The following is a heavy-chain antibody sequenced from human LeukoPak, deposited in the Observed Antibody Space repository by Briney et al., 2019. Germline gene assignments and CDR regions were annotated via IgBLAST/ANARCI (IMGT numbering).Heavy chain of an antibody. J-gene: IGHJ4*02. V-gene: IGHV3-21*01. D-gene: IGHD6-19*01. CDR3: ARDRGQAAVAPYYFDY. Sequence: PGGSLRLSCAASGFTFSSYSMNWVRQAPGKGLEWVSSISSSSSYIYYADSVKGRFTISRDNAKNSLYLQMNSLRAEDTAVYYCARDRGQAAVAPYYFDYWGQGTLVTVSS. CDR2: ISSSSSYI. CDR1: GFTFSSYS.